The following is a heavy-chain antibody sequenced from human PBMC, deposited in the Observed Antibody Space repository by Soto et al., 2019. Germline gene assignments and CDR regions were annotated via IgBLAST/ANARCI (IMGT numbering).Heavy chain of an antibody. V-gene: IGHV1-2*02. Sequence: ASVKVSCKASGYNFPGNYIHWVRQAPGQGLEWMALINPTTGGTSYAQKFQGRVTVTWDTSISTAYMELSRLTSDDTAIYYCARGYCSSGGCSHYFDYWGQGTLVTVSS. CDR3: ARGYCSSGGCSHYFDY. CDR1: GYNFPGNY. CDR2: INPTTGGT. D-gene: IGHD2-2*01. J-gene: IGHJ4*02.